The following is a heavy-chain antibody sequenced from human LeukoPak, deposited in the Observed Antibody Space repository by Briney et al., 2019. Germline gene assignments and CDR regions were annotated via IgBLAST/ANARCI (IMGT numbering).Heavy chain of an antibody. D-gene: IGHD3-3*01. Sequence: SEPLSLTCTVSGYFISSGYYWGWIRQPPGKGLEWIGSIYHSGSTYYNPSLKSRVTISVDTSKNQFSLKLSSVTAADTAVYYCARDARYDFWSGYYYYYYYMDVWGKGTTVTVSS. CDR3: ARDARYDFWSGYYYYYYYMDV. V-gene: IGHV4-38-2*02. J-gene: IGHJ6*03. CDR2: IYHSGST. CDR1: GYFISSGYY.